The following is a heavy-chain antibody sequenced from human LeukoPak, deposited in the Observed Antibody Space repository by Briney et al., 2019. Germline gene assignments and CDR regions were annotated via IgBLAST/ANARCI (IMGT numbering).Heavy chain of an antibody. D-gene: IGHD3-22*01. Sequence: GGSLRLSCAASGFTVSSNYMSWVRQAPGKGLEWVSAISGSGGSTYYADSVKGRFTISRDNSKNTLYLQMNSLRAEDTAVYYCAKDYRYDSSGPDAFDIWGQGTMVTVSS. CDR3: AKDYRYDSSGPDAFDI. CDR1: GFTVSSNY. CDR2: ISGSGGST. J-gene: IGHJ3*02. V-gene: IGHV3-23*01.